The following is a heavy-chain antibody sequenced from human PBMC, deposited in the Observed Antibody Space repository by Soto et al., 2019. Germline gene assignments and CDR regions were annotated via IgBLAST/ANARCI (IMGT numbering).Heavy chain of an antibody. J-gene: IGHJ5*02. CDR3: ARGGASSKWFAP. V-gene: IGHV4-31*03. Sequence: PSETLSLTCTFSVGSITSGGSFWSWIRQHPGKGPEWIAFIGYSGATSYNPSLASRVTISADTYKSQFSLNLRSVTAADTAVYYCARGGASSKWFAPWGQGTLVTVSS. D-gene: IGHD2-15*01. CDR2: IGYSGAT. CDR1: VGSITSGGSF.